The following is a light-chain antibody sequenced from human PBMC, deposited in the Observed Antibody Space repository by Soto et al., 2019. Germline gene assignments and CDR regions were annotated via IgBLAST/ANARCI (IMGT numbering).Light chain of an antibody. CDR2: EAS. CDR3: QQHANWPLT. V-gene: IGKV3-11*01. Sequence: EIVLTQSPATLSLSPGERASLSCRASQSVGNNLAWYQQKPGQAPGLLIYEASTRATGIPARFSGSGSGTDFTLTTSSLEPEDFAVYYCQQHANWPLTFGGGTKVDIK. CDR1: QSVGNN. J-gene: IGKJ4*01.